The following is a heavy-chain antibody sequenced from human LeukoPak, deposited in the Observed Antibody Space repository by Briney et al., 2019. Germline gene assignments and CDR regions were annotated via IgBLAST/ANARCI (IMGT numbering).Heavy chain of an antibody. Sequence: PSETLSLTCTVSGGSISSYYWSWIRQPPGKGLEWIGYIYYSGSTNYNPSLKSRVTISIDTSKNQFSLRLSSVTAADPAVYYCARVSYCAGDCHSRQFDYWGQGTLVTVSS. CDR2: IYYSGST. CDR1: GGSISSYY. J-gene: IGHJ4*02. CDR3: ARVSYCAGDCHSRQFDY. V-gene: IGHV4-59*01. D-gene: IGHD2-21*02.